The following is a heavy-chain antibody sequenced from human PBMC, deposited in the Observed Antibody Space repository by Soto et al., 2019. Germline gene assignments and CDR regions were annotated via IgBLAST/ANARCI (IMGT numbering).Heavy chain of an antibody. Sequence: PSETLSLTCTVSVGSMSSYYWTWIRQPAGKGLEWIGRVYSSGGTHYNPSLKSRVTISLDTSKNQFSLRLLSVTDADTAVYYCARGQRFSDWFDPWGQGTLVTVPS. CDR1: VGSMSSYY. CDR2: VYSSGGT. V-gene: IGHV4-4*07. J-gene: IGHJ5*02. D-gene: IGHD3-3*01. CDR3: ARGQRFSDWFDP.